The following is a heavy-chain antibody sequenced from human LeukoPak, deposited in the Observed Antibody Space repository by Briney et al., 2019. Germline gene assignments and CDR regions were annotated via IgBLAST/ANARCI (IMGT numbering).Heavy chain of an antibody. CDR3: ARTAAGTRGALL. V-gene: IGHV1-2*06. CDR1: GYTFTGYY. J-gene: IGHJ4*02. Sequence: ASVKVSCKASGYTFTGYYMHWVRQAPGQGLEWMGRINPNSGGTNYAQKFQGRVTTTRDTSISTAYMELSRLRSDDTAVYYCARTAAGTRGALLWGQGTLVTVSS. CDR2: INPNSGGT. D-gene: IGHD6-13*01.